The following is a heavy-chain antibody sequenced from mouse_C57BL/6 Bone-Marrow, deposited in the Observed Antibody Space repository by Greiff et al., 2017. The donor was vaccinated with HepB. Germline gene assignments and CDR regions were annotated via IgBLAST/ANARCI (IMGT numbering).Heavy chain of an antibody. D-gene: IGHD1-1*01. CDR2: IYPGSGST. J-gene: IGHJ1*03. Sequence: QVQLQQSGAELVKPGASVKMSCKASGYTFTSYWITWVKQRPGQGLEWIGDIYPGSGSTNYNEKFKSKATLTVDTSSSTAYMQLSSLTSEDSAVYYCASPPFITTVVAYWYFDVWGTGTTVTVSS. CDR1: GYTFTSYW. CDR3: ASPPFITTVVAYWYFDV. V-gene: IGHV1-55*01.